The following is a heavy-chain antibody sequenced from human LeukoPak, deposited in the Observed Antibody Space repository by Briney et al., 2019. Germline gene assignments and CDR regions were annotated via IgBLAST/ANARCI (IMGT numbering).Heavy chain of an antibody. Sequence: PSETLSLTCTVSGGSISSYHWSWIRQPPGKGLEWIGYIYYSGNTNYNPSLKSRVTISVDTSKNQFSLKVSSVTAADTAVYYCARTYYDFWSGSRYWYFQLWGRGTLVTVSS. CDR1: GGSISSYH. CDR2: IYYSGNT. D-gene: IGHD3-3*01. CDR3: ARTYYDFWSGSRYWYFQL. J-gene: IGHJ2*01. V-gene: IGHV4-59*08.